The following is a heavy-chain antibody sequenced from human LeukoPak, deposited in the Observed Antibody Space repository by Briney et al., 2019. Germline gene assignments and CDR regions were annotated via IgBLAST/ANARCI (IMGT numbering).Heavy chain of an antibody. V-gene: IGHV3-30*03. J-gene: IGHJ5*02. D-gene: IGHD6-19*01. Sequence: PGGSLRLSCAASGFTFTNYAMHWVRQTPGKGLEWVALISSDGSKNIYADPVKGRFTVSRDNAKNSLYLQMNSLRAEDTAVYYCARPSGSSGWYARGFDPWGQGTLVTVSS. CDR1: GFTFTNYA. CDR2: ISSDGSKN. CDR3: ARPSGSSGWYARGFDP.